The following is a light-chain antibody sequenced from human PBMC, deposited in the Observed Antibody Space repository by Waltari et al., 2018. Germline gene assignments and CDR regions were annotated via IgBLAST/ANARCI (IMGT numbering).Light chain of an antibody. CDR3: QQYATSPRT. Sequence: EIVLTQSPGTLSLSPGERATLSCRASQSIGSSSTYLAWYQQKPGQAPRLLIYGAYTTATGIPDRFSGSGSGTDFTLTISRVEPEDFAVYYCQQYATSPRTFGQGTSVEVK. CDR2: GAY. V-gene: IGKV3-20*01. J-gene: IGKJ1*01. CDR1: QSIGSSSTY.